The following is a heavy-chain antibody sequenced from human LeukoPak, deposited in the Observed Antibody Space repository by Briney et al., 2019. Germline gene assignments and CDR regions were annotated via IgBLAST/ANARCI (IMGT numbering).Heavy chain of an antibody. CDR1: GYTFTGYY. V-gene: IGHV1-2*04. CDR3: ARGVVATIYHYYGMDV. D-gene: IGHD5-12*01. Sequence: ASVKVSCKASGYTFTGYYMHWVRQAPGQGLEWMGWINPNGGGTNYAQKFQGWVTMTRDTSISTAYMELSRLRSDDTAVYYCARGVVATIYHYYGMDVWGQGTTVTVSS. J-gene: IGHJ6*02. CDR2: INPNGGGT.